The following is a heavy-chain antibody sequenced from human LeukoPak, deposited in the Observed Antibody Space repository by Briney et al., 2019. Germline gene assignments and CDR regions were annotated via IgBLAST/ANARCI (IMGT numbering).Heavy chain of an antibody. J-gene: IGHJ6*03. Sequence: SETPSLTCTVSGGSISSYYWSWIRQPAGKGLEWIGRIYTSGSTNYNPSLKSRVTMSVDTSKNQFSLKLSSVTAADTAVYYCARDRVVPAAEYYMDVWGKGTTVTVSS. V-gene: IGHV4-4*07. D-gene: IGHD2-2*01. CDR1: GGSISSYY. CDR2: IYTSGST. CDR3: ARDRVVPAAEYYMDV.